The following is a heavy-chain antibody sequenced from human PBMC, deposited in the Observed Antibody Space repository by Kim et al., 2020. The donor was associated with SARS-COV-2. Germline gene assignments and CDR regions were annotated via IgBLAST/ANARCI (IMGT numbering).Heavy chain of an antibody. CDR1: GFTFSDYY. J-gene: IGHJ6*02. CDR3: ARDLWYSSSGHYYYGMDV. Sequence: GGSLRLSCAASGFTFSDYYMSWIRQAPGKGLEWVSYISSSGSTIYYADSVKGRFTISRDNAKNSLYLQMNSLRAEDTAVYYCARDLWYSSSGHYYYGMDVWGQGTTVTVSS. D-gene: IGHD6-6*01. V-gene: IGHV3-11*01. CDR2: ISSSGSTI.